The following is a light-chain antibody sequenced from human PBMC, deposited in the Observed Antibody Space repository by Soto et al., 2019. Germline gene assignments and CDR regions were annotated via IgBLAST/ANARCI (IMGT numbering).Light chain of an antibody. CDR1: QSISSW. CDR2: GAS. J-gene: IGKJ4*01. Sequence: MTQSPSTLSASVGDRVTITCRASQSISSWLAWYQQKPGQTPRLLIYGASTRPTGIPARFSGSGSGTEFTLTISSLQSEDSAVYYCQQYNDWPLTFGGGTKVDIK. CDR3: QQYNDWPLT. V-gene: IGKV3D-15*01.